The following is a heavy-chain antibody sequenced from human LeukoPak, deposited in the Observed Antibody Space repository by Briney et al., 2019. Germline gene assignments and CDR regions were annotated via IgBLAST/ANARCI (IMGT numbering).Heavy chain of an antibody. V-gene: IGHV3-53*05. J-gene: IGHJ4*02. CDR2: IYSGGST. CDR1: GFTVSSSY. Sequence: PGGSLRLSCAASGFTVSSSYMSWVRQAPGKGLEWVSVIYSGGSTYYADSVKGRFTISRDNSKNTLYLQMNSLRAEDTAVYYCAKDGAFVVVTAVFDYWGQGTLVTVSS. CDR3: AKDGAFVVVTAVFDY. D-gene: IGHD2-21*02.